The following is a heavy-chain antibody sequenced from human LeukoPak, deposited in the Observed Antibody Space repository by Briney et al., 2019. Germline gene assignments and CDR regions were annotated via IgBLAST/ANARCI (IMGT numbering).Heavy chain of an antibody. D-gene: IGHD6-6*01. CDR3: ARLIAARPGGFYNWFDP. CDR1: GYSFTSYW. J-gene: IGHJ5*02. V-gene: IGHV5-51*01. CDR2: IYPGDSDT. Sequence: GESLKISCKGSGYSFTSYWIGWVRQMPGKGLEWMGIIYPGDSDTRYSPSFQGQVTISADKSISTAYLQWSSLKASDTAMYYCARLIAARPGGFYNWFDPWGQGTLVTVSS.